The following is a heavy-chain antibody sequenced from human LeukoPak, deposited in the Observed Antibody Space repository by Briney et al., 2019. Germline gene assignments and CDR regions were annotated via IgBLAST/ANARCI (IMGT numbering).Heavy chain of an antibody. CDR2: ISYDGSNK. J-gene: IGHJ4*02. D-gene: IGHD4-17*01. Sequence: GGSLRLSCAASGFTFSSYAMHWVRQAPGKGLEWVAVISYDGSNKYYADSVKGRFTISRDNSKNTPYLQMNSLRAEDTAVYYCARDRSPYSGYGDLVGYWGQGTLVTVSS. CDR1: GFTFSSYA. V-gene: IGHV3-30-3*01. CDR3: ARDRSPYSGYGDLVGY.